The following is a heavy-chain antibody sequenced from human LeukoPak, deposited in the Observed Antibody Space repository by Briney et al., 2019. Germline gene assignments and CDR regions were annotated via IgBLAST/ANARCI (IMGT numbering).Heavy chain of an antibody. CDR1: GFTFSSYA. J-gene: IGHJ6*03. Sequence: GGSLRLSCAASGFTFSSYAMSWVRQAPGKGLEWVSAISGSGGSTYYADSVKGRFTISRDNSKNTLYLQMNSLRAEDTAVYYCARHYCSSTSCYTNYYYYMDVWGKGTTVTVSS. CDR3: ARHYCSSTSCYTNYYYYMDV. D-gene: IGHD2-2*02. CDR2: ISGSGGST. V-gene: IGHV3-23*01.